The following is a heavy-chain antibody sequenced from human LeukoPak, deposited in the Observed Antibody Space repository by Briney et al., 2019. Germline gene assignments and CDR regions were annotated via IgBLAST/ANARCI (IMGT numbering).Heavy chain of an antibody. J-gene: IGHJ2*01. D-gene: IGHD6-6*01. CDR2: IIPIFGTA. Sequence: VASVKVSCKASGGTFSSYAISWVRQAPGQGLEWMGGIIPIFGTANYAQKFQGRVTITADESTSTAYMELSSLRSEDTAVYYCARGGQYSSSPGSYWYFDLWGRGTLVTVSS. V-gene: IGHV1-69*13. CDR1: GGTFSSYA. CDR3: ARGGQYSSSPGSYWYFDL.